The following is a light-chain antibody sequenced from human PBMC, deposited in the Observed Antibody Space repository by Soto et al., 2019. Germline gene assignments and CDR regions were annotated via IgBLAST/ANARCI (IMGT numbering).Light chain of an antibody. CDR3: QEYNSYPVS. V-gene: IGKV1-5*01. J-gene: IGKJ5*01. Sequence: DIQGTQSPATLSAFVGDRATISCRARQSIGTWLAWYQQKPGKAPKLLIYDASTLESGVPSRFSGSGSGTEFTLTISSLQPEDVATYYCQEYNSYPVSFGQGTRLEIK. CDR2: DAS. CDR1: QSIGTW.